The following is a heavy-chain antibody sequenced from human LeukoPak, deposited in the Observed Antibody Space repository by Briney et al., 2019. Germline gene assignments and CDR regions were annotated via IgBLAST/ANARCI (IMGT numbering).Heavy chain of an antibody. CDR2: ISGSGGST. CDR3: AKAHDYGDYVGLRYYYGMDV. Sequence: GGSLRLSCAASGFTFSSYAMSWVRQAPGKGLEWVSAISGSGGSTYYADSVKGRFTISRDNSKNTLYLQMNSLRAEDTAVYYCAKAHDYGDYVGLRYYYGMDVWGKGTTVTVSS. CDR1: GFTFSSYA. J-gene: IGHJ6*04. D-gene: IGHD4-17*01. V-gene: IGHV3-23*01.